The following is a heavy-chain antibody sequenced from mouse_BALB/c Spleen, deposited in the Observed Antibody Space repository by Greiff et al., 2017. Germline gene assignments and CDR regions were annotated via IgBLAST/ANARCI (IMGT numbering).Heavy chain of an antibody. J-gene: IGHJ4*01. CDR2: INPDSSTI. CDR3: ARPIYYDYDYAMDY. Sequence: EVQLQESGGGLVQPGGSLKLSCAASGFDFSRYWMSWVRQAPGKGLEWIGEINPDSSTINYTPSLKDKFIISRDNAKNTLYLQMSKVRSEDTALYYCARPIYYDYDYAMDYWGQGTSVTVSS. V-gene: IGHV4-1*02. CDR1: GFDFSRYW. D-gene: IGHD2-4*01.